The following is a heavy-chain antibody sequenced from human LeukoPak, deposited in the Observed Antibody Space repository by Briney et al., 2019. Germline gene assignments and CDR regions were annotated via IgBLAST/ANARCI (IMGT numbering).Heavy chain of an antibody. CDR3: AKDYDSGGYHGGAWGY. V-gene: IGHV3-23*01. CDR1: GFTFSRYA. CDR2: SSGSGDGT. D-gene: IGHD3-22*01. Sequence: GGSLRLSCAASGFTFSRYAMSWVRQAPGKGLEWVSTSSGSGDGTYYADSVKGRFTISRDNSKNTVYLQMNSLRADDTAVYYCAKDYDSGGYHGGAWGYWGQGTQVTVSS. J-gene: IGHJ4*02.